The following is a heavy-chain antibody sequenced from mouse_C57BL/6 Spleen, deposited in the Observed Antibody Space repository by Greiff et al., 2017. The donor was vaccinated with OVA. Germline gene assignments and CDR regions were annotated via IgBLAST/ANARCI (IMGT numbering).Heavy chain of an antibody. CDR2: ISYDGSN. Sequence: EVKLQESGPGLVKPSQSLSLTCSVTGYSITSGYYWNWIRQFPGNKLEWMGYISYDGSNNYNPSLKNRISITRDTSKNQFFLKLNSVTTEDTATYYCARDYYSNYGYFDYWGQGTTLTVSS. V-gene: IGHV3-6*01. CDR1: GYSITSGYY. CDR3: ARDYYSNYGYFDY. D-gene: IGHD2-5*01. J-gene: IGHJ2*01.